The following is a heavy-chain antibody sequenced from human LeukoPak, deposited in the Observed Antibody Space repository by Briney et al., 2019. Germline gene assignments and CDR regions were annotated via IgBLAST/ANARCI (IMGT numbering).Heavy chain of an antibody. J-gene: IGHJ4*02. CDR1: GGSINSYY. V-gene: IGHV4-59*01. CDR3: TRGNAN. Sequence: SETLSLTCTVSGGSINSYYWSWIREPPGKGLEWIGYISYSGSTNYNPSLKSRVTISVDTSKNQFFLKLSSVTAADTALYYCTRGNANWGQGTLVTVSS. CDR2: ISYSGST.